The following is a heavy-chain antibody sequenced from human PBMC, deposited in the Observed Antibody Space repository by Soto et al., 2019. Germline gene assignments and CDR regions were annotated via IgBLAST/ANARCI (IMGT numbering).Heavy chain of an antibody. CDR3: AKSLIKFGGVVGQTPLFDY. D-gene: IGHD3-16*02. J-gene: IGHJ4*02. CDR2: MTGSGGST. V-gene: IGHV3-23*01. Sequence: GESLKISCAASGFTFTNYAMNWVRQAPGKGLEWVSAMTGSGGSTHYADSVKGRFTISRDTSKSTLYLQMNSLRAEDTAVYYCAKSLIKFGGVVGQTPLFDYWGQGTLVTVSS. CDR1: GFTFTNYA.